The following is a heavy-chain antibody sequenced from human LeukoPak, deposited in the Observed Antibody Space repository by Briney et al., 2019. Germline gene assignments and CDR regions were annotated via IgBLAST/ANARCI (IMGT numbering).Heavy chain of an antibody. J-gene: IGHJ4*02. CDR3: ARDWKTNSFDY. V-gene: IGHV3-33*01. CDR2: IYYDGSNL. CDR1: EFTFTTYG. Sequence: GGSLRLSCAASEFTFTTYGMHWVRQAPGKGLEWVAFIYYDGSNLYYADYVKGRFTISRDISKNTLYLQMDSLRAEDTAIYYCARDWKTNSFDYWGQGTLVTVSS. D-gene: IGHD1-1*01.